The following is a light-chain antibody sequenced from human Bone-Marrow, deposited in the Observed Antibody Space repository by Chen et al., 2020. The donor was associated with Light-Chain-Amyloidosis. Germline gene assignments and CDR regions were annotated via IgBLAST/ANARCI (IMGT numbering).Light chain of an antibody. CDR1: QSVSSN. V-gene: IGKV3-15*01. CDR3: QQYNNWPPLT. CDR2: GAS. J-gene: IGKJ4*01. Sequence: EIVMTQYPATLSVSPGERATLSCRASQSVSSNLAWYQQKPGQAPRLLIYGASTRATGIPARFSGSGSGTEFTLTISSLQSEDFAVYYCQQYNNWPPLTFGGGTKGEIK.